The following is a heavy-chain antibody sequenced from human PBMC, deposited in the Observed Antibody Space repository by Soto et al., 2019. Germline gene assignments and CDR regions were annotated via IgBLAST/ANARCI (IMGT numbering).Heavy chain of an antibody. CDR1: GGTFSSYA. Sequence: QVQLVQSGAEVKKPGSSVKVSCKASGGTFSSYAISWVRQAPGQGLEWMGGIIPIFGTANYAQKFQGRVTSTADKSTSTAYMELSILRSEDTAVYYCASPTREWLPPARDYYYGMDVWGQGTTVTVSS. CDR3: ASPTREWLPPARDYYYGMDV. D-gene: IGHD3-3*01. V-gene: IGHV1-69*06. J-gene: IGHJ6*02. CDR2: IIPIFGTA.